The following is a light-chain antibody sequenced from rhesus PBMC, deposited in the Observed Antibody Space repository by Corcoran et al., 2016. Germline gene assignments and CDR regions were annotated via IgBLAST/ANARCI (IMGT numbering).Light chain of an antibody. Sequence: DIQMTQSPSSLSASVGDRVTITCRASQDISNNLAWYQQRPGKVPKFLIYNASTLQSGIPSRFSGIGSGTDCTLTISSLQPEDFATYYCQHGYGILYSFGQGTKVEIK. CDR2: NAS. V-gene: IGKV1-25*01. J-gene: IGKJ2*01. CDR1: QDISNN. CDR3: QHGYGILYS.